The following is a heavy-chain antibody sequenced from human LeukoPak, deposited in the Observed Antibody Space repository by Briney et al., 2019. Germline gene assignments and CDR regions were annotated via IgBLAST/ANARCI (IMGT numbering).Heavy chain of an antibody. D-gene: IGHD2-15*01. CDR2: INPNSGGT. CDR3: ARGGLVVVDAFDI. CDR1: GYTFTGYY. J-gene: IGHJ3*02. Sequence: ASVKVSCKASGYTFTGYYMHWVRQAPGQGLEWMGWINPNSGGTNYAQKFQGKVTMTRDTSISTAYMELSRLRSDDTAVYYRARGGLVVVDAFDIWGQGTMVTVSS. V-gene: IGHV1-2*02.